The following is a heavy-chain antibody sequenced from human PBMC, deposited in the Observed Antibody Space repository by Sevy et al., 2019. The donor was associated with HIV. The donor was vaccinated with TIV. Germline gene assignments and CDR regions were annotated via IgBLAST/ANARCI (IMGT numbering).Heavy chain of an antibody. CDR1: GGSISTYY. J-gene: IGHJ5*02. CDR2: IYYTGST. V-gene: IGHV4-59*01. CDR3: QIAPPVRSGDDSLNWFDP. Sequence: SETLSLTCTVSGGSISTYYWSWIRQPPGKGLEYIGYIYYTGSTNYNPSLKSRVTISVDTSKNQFSLNLRSVTAVDTAVYYCQIAPPVRSGDDSLNWFDPWGQGTLVTVSS. D-gene: IGHD5-12*01.